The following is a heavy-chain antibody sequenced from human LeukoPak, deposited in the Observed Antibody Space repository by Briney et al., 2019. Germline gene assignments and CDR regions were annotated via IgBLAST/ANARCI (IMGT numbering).Heavy chain of an antibody. Sequence: SVKVSCKASGGTFISYAISWVRQAPGQGLEWMGGIIPIFGTANYAQKFQGRVTITADESTSTAYMELSSLRSEDTAVYYCATGPPIAAAGNYGHYYYYGMDVWGQGTTVTVSS. J-gene: IGHJ6*02. CDR2: IIPIFGTA. D-gene: IGHD6-13*01. CDR1: GGTFISYA. V-gene: IGHV1-69*13. CDR3: ATGPPIAAAGNYGHYYYYGMDV.